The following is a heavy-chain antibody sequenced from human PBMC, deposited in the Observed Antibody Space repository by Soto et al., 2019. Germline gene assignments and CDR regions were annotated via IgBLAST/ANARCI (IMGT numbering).Heavy chain of an antibody. CDR1: GGSISSSNW. D-gene: IGHD3-22*01. CDR2: IYHSGST. J-gene: IGHJ4*02. Sequence: SETLSLTCAVSGGSISSSNWWSWVRQPPGKGLEWIGEIYHSGSTNYNPSLKSRVTISVDKSKNQFSLKLSSVTAADTAVYYCARDSLKAYYYDSSGLDYWGQGTLVXVSS. CDR3: ARDSLKAYYYDSSGLDY. V-gene: IGHV4-4*02.